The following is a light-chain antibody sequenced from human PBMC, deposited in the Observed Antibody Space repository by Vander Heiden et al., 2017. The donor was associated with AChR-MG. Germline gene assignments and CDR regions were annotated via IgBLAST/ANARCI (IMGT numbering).Light chain of an antibody. CDR3: AAWDDSLSVV. V-gene: IGLV1-47*01. CDR2: RNN. Sequence: QSVLTQPPSASGTPGQRVIMSCSGSSSNTGSNYVYWYQQLPRTAPELLIYRNNRRPSGVPDRFSGSKSGTSASLAISGLRSEDEADYYCAAWDDSLSVVFGGGTKLTVL. J-gene: IGLJ2*01. CDR1: SSNTGSNY.